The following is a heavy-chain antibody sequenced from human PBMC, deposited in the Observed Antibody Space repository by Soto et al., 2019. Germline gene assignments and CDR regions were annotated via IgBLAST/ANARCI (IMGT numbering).Heavy chain of an antibody. CDR1: GFTFRSFT. J-gene: IGHJ5*02. CDR2: ISSNSAYI. CDR3: TRDASRDSSARGWFDP. Sequence: GGSLRLSCAASGFTFRSFTMNWVRQAPGKGLEWVSTISSNSAYIYYTDALRGRFTISRDNAKNSLHLQMNSPRAEDTAVYYCTRDASRDSSARGWFDPWGPGTLVAASS. V-gene: IGHV3-21*01. D-gene: IGHD6-13*01.